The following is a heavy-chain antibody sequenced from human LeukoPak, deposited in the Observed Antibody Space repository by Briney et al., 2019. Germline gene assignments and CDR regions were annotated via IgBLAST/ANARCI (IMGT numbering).Heavy chain of an antibody. CDR3: ARGVDYYGV. J-gene: IGHJ4*02. CDR2: INHSGGT. CDR1: GGSISMSNYY. D-gene: IGHD3-10*01. V-gene: IGHV4-39*07. Sequence: SETLSLTCTVSGGSISMSNYYWGWIRQPPVKGLEWIGEINHSGGTNYNPSLKSRVTISVDTSKKQFSLKLSSVTAADTAVYYCARGVDYYGVWGQGTLVTVSS.